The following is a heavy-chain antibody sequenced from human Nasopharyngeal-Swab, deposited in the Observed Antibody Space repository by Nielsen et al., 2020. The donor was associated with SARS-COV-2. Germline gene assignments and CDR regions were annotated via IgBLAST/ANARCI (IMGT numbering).Heavy chain of an antibody. CDR2: IDPSDSYT. V-gene: IGHV5-10-1*01. D-gene: IGHD3-9*01. CDR1: GYSFTSYW. CDR3: ARTAYYDILTGLAGYYGMDV. J-gene: IGHJ6*02. Sequence: GWSLRLSCKGSGYSFTSYWISWVRQMPGKGLEWMGRIDPSDSYTNYSPSFQGHVTISADKSISTAYLQWSSLKASDTAMYYCARTAYYDILTGLAGYYGMDVWGQGTTVTVSS.